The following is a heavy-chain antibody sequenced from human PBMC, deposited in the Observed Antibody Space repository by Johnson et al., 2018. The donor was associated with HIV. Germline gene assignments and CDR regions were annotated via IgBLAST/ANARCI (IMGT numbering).Heavy chain of an antibody. J-gene: IGHJ3*02. Sequence: VQLVESGGGVVQPGRSLRLSCVASGFTFSSYAMHWVRQAPGKGLEWVAHVGHDGGIYPYAESVKGRFTVYRDNSKNTLYLQMNSLKTEDTAVYYCTTGDAAAPFAAFDIWGQGTMVTVSS. CDR3: TTGDAAAPFAAFDI. D-gene: IGHD6-13*01. CDR1: GFTFSSYA. CDR2: VGHDGGIY. V-gene: IGHV3-30-3*01.